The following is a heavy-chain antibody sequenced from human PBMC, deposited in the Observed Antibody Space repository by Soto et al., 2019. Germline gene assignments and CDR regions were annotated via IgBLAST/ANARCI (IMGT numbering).Heavy chain of an antibody. CDR3: AAPALYGDYYGMDV. V-gene: IGHV3-30*03. D-gene: IGHD4-17*01. CDR1: GFTFSSYG. CDR2: ISYDGSNK. Sequence: GGSLRLSCAASGFTFSSYGMHWVRQAPGKGLEWVAVISYDGSNKYYADSVKGRFTISRDNSKNTLYLQMNSLRAEDTAVYYCAAPALYGDYYGMDVWGQGTTVTVSS. J-gene: IGHJ6*02.